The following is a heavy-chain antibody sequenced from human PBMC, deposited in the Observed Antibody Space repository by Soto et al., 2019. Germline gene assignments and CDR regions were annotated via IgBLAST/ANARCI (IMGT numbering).Heavy chain of an antibody. Sequence: PSETLSLTCTVSGGSISSYYWSWIRQPPGKGLEWIGYIYYSGSTNYNPSLKSRVTISVDTSKNQFSLKLSSVTAADTAVYYCARHERIVGVPHLWGQGTMVTVSS. CDR2: IYYSGST. D-gene: IGHD1-26*01. V-gene: IGHV4-59*01. J-gene: IGHJ3*01. CDR1: GGSISSYY. CDR3: ARHERIVGVPHL.